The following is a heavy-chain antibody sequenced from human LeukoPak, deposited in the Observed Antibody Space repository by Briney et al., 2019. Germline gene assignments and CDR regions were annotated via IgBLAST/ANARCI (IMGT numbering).Heavy chain of an antibody. D-gene: IGHD3-22*01. V-gene: IGHV3-66*01. J-gene: IGHJ4*02. CDR3: ARVQYYYDSSGYDY. CDR1: GFTFSSYN. CDR2: IYSGGST. Sequence: GGSLRLSCGASGFTFSSYNMNWVRQAPGKGLEWVSVIYSGGSTYYADSVKGRSTISRDNSKNTLYLQMNSLRAEDTAVYYCARVQYYYDSSGYDYWGQGTLVTVSS.